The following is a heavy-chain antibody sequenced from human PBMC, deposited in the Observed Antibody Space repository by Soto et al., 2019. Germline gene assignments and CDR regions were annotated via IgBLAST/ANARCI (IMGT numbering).Heavy chain of an antibody. CDR2: ISAYNGNT. V-gene: IGHV1-18*04. CDR1: GYTFTSYG. Sequence: QVQLVQSGAEVKKPGASVKVSCKASGYTFTSYGISWVRQAPGQGLEWMGWISAYNGNTNYAQKLQGRVTMTTDTSTSTAYIELRSLRSDDTAVYYCARDRGVGAPSEWAFDIWGQGTMVTVSS. D-gene: IGHD1-26*01. J-gene: IGHJ3*02. CDR3: ARDRGVGAPSEWAFDI.